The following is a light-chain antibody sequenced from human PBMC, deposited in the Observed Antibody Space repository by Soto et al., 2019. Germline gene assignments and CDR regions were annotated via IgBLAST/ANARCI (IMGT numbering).Light chain of an antibody. V-gene: IGKV1-5*01. Sequence: DVQMTQSPSTLSSSVGDIFTITCRASQSVRSWLAWYQQKPGRAPKFLIYDASSLESGVPSRFSGSGSGTEFTLTISNLQPDDFATYYCQQYDNYPLTFGGGTKVDIK. CDR1: QSVRSW. CDR3: QQYDNYPLT. CDR2: DAS. J-gene: IGKJ4*01.